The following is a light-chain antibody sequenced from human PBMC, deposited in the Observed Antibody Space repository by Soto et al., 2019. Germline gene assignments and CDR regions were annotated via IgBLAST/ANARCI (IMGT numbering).Light chain of an antibody. V-gene: IGLV2-11*01. CDR1: SSDVGGYNY. Sequence: QSVLTQPRSVSGSPGQSVTISCTGTSSDVGGYNYVSWYQQYPDKAPKLIIFDVTKRPSGVPDRFSGSKSGNTASLTISGLQAEDEADYYCSSYAGSVLLGGGTKLTVL. J-gene: IGLJ3*02. CDR2: DVT. CDR3: SSYAGSVL.